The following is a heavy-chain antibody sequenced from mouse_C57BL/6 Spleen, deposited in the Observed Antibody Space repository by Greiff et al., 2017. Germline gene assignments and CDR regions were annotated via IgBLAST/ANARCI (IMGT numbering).Heavy chain of an antibody. V-gene: IGHV5-9-1*02. Sequence: EVQLVESGEGLVKPGGSLKLSCAASGFTFSSYAMSWVRQTPEKRLEWVAYISSGGDYIYYADTVKGRFTISRDYARNTLYLQMSSLKSEDTATYYCTRDPYGGYFDYWGQGTTLTVSS. CDR3: TRDPYGGYFDY. D-gene: IGHD1-1*01. J-gene: IGHJ2*01. CDR1: GFTFSSYA. CDR2: ISSGGDYI.